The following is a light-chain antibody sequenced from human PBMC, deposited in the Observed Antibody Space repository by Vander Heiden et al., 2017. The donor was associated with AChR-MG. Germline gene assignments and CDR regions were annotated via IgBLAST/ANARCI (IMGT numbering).Light chain of an antibody. Sequence: QSVPTQPPSASGAPGQWVTISCSGSSSNIGSNTVNWYQQLPGTPPKLLIYSNNQRPSGVPDRCSGAKSGTSASLAISGRQYEDEADYYCAAWDDSLNGGVVFGGGTKLTVL. CDR3: AAWDDSLNGGVV. CDR2: SNN. CDR1: SSNIGSNT. V-gene: IGLV1-44*01. J-gene: IGLJ2*01.